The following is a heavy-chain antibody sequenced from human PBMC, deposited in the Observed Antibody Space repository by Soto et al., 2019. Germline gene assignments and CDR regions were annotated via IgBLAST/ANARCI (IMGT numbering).Heavy chain of an antibody. CDR3: ARIGRGIDGGFDH. V-gene: IGHV1-3*01. Sequence: QVQLVQSGAEVKKPGASVTVSCKASGNTFTTYAIHWVRQAPGQRLEWMGWINPGNGNTKYSQKFQGRVTITRDTSASTAYMELSSLRSEDTAVYYCARIGRGIDGGFDHWGQGTLVTVSS. CDR2: INPGNGNT. D-gene: IGHD6-13*01. J-gene: IGHJ5*02. CDR1: GNTFTTYA.